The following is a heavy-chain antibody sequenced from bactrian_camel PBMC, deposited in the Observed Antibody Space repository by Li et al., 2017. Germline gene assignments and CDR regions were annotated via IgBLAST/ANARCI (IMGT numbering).Heavy chain of an antibody. CDR3: AAGWSYGVGTLLRRHYDY. D-gene: IGHD5*01. CDR2: MVTLGGTT. Sequence: QVQLVESGGKSVQAGGSLRLSCTASGDPLSRGYMAWFRQAPGKEREGVAAMVTLGGTTYYDDSVTGRFTISQDNAKKTAYLQMDHLRTDDTAIYYCAAGWSYGVGTLLRRHYDYWGQGTQVTVS. J-gene: IGHJ4*01. CDR1: GDPLSRGY. V-gene: IGHV3S1*01.